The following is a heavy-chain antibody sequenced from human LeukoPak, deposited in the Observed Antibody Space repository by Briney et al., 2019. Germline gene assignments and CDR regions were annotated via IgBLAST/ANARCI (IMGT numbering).Heavy chain of an antibody. D-gene: IGHD3-10*01. J-gene: IGHJ6*02. V-gene: IGHV3-21*01. CDR2: ISSSSSYI. Sequence: ETLSLTCAVYGGSFSGYYWSWIRQPPGKGLEWVSSISSSSSYIYYADSVKGRFTISRDSAKNSLYLQMNSLRAEDTAVYYCARDNLWFGESVYGMDVWGQGTTVTVSS. CDR1: GGSFSGYY. CDR3: ARDNLWFGESVYGMDV.